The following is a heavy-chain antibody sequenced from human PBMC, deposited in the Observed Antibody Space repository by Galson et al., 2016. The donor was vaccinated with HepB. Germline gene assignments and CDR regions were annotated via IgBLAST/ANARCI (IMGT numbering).Heavy chain of an antibody. D-gene: IGHD3-10*01. CDR2: IYYNGRS. J-gene: IGHJ4*02. CDR3: ARGRSLVRGVIGKYYFDY. CDR1: GGSITSSSHY. Sequence: SETLSLTCIVSGGSITSSSHYWAWIRQPPGKGLEWIGSIYYNGRSYENPSLKSRVAISVNTSKNQFSLKLTSVTAADTAVYYCARGRSLVRGVIGKYYFDYWGQGTLLTVSS. V-gene: IGHV4-39*07.